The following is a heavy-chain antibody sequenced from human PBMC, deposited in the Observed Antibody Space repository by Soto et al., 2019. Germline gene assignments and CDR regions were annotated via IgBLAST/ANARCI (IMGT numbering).Heavy chain of an antibody. CDR1: GGCLSGYY. CDR2: INHSGST. V-gene: IGHV4-34*01. D-gene: IGHD3-10*01. J-gene: IGHJ2*01. CDR3: ARGRGDGYNQHWYFDL. Sequence: EILPLRWVLYGGCLSGYYGGWIRQPPGKGLEWIGEINHSGSTNYNPSLKSRVSISVGTSNNQFSLKLKSVTAADTAVYFCARGRGDGYNQHWYFDLWGRGTLVTVSS.